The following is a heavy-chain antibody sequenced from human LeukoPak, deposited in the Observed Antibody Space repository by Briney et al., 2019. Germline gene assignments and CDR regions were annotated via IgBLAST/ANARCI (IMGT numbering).Heavy chain of an antibody. D-gene: IGHD3-22*01. V-gene: IGHV4-31*03. CDR3: ARAARQGFTMIVVPFFYFDL. CDR2: INHSGST. Sequence: SETLSLTCTVSGGSISSGDYYWSWIRQPPGKGLEYVGYINHSGSTYYNPSLESRVTMSVDTSKNQFSLKLSSVTAADSAVYYCARAARQGFTMIVVPFFYFDLWGRGTLVTVSS. J-gene: IGHJ2*01. CDR1: GGSISSGDYY.